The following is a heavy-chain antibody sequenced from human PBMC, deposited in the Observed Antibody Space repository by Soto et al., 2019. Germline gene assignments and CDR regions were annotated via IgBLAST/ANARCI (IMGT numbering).Heavy chain of an antibody. Sequence: SGPTLVNPTQTLTLTCTFSGFSLSTSGVGVGWIRQPPGKALEWLALIYWDDDKRYSPSLKSRLTITKDTSKNQVVLTMTNMDPVVTATYFCARTVRRPYYYGMDVWGQGTTVTVSS. D-gene: IGHD3-10*01. J-gene: IGHJ6*02. V-gene: IGHV2-5*02. CDR2: IYWDDDK. CDR3: ARTVRRPYYYGMDV. CDR1: GFSLSTSGVG.